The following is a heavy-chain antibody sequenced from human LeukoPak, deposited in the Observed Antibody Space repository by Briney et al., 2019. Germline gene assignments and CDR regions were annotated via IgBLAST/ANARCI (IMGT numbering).Heavy chain of an antibody. J-gene: IGHJ3*02. CDR3: AKDRNQYDFWRGYDAFDI. CDR1: GFTFDDYA. CDR2: ISSDFGST. V-gene: IGHV3-43D*04. Sequence: GGSLRLSCTASGFTFDDYAMHWVRQAPGKGLEWVSLISSDFGSTYYADSVKGRFTISRDNSKNSLYLQLNSLRAEDTAFYYCAKDRNQYDFWRGYDAFDIWGQGTMVTVSS. D-gene: IGHD3-3*01.